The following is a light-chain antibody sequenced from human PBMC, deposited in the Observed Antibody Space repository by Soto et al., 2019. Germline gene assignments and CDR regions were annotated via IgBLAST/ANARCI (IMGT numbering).Light chain of an antibody. V-gene: IGKV1-39*01. CDR2: DAS. J-gene: IGKJ1*01. Sequence: DIQMTQSPSTLSGSVGDRVTITCRASQTISSWLAWYQQTPGKAPKLLIHDASTLQRGVPSRFSGSGSETDCTLTISSLQPEDVATYSCQQSYSTTWTFGQGTKVDIK. CDR3: QQSYSTTWT. CDR1: QTISSW.